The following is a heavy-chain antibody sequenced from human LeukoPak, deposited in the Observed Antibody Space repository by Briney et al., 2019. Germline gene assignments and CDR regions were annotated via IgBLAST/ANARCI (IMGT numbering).Heavy chain of an antibody. CDR2: IYYSGST. CDR1: GGSISSYY. J-gene: IGHJ5*02. V-gene: IGHV4-59*08. CDR3: ARHDAGVLFDP. D-gene: IGHD2-2*01. Sequence: SETLSLTCAVSGGSISSYYWSWIRQPPGKGLEWIGYIYYSGSTNYNPSLKSRVTISVDTSKNQFSLKLSSVTAADTAVYYCARHDAGVLFDPWGQGTLVTVSS.